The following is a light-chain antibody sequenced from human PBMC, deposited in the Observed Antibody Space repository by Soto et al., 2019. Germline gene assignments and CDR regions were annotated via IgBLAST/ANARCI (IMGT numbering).Light chain of an antibody. J-gene: IGKJ5*01. Sequence: DVMMAQTQLSLPVTLRQPASISCSSRQSLVCSDGDTYLSWFQQRPGQSPRRLLSQVSNRDSGVPDRFSGSGSGTDFTLKISSVEADDVAVYYCMQNTHWPITFGQGTRLEIK. CDR2: QVS. CDR1: QSLVCSDGDTY. CDR3: MQNTHWPIT. V-gene: IGKV2-30*01.